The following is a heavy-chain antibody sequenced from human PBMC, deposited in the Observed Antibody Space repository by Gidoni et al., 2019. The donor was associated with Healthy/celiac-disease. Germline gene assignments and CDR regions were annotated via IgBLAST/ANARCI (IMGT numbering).Heavy chain of an antibody. CDR2: ISSSSSYI. D-gene: IGHD5-18*01. CDR3: AREGGYGTYFDY. Sequence: EVLLVESGGRLFKPGGSWRLSCAALGFPFSTYSMNWVRQAPGKGLEWVSSISSSSSYIYYADSVKGRFTISRDNAKNSLYLQMNSLRAEDTAVYYCAREGGYGTYFDYWGQGTLVTVSS. CDR1: GFPFSTYS. V-gene: IGHV3-21*01. J-gene: IGHJ4*02.